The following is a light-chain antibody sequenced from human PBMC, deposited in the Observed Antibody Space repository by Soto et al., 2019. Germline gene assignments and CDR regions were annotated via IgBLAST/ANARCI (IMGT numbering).Light chain of an antibody. CDR1: QSVANNY. V-gene: IGKV3-20*01. CDR3: EQYGSTPLS. CDR2: HAS. J-gene: IGKJ4*01. Sequence: EIVLTQSPGTLSLSPGERATLSCRASQSVANNYLAWYQQKPGQAPRFLMYHASSKATGIPDRFSGSGSGTDFTLTISRLEPEDFAVYYCEQYGSTPLSFGGGTKVEIK.